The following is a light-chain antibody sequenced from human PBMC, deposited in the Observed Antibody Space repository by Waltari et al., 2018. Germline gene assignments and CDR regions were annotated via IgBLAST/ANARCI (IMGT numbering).Light chain of an antibody. J-gene: IGKJ3*01. CDR3: QQVNNYPFT. Sequence: DIQLTQSPSFLSASVGDRVTIPCRASQAISSSLAWYLQKPGRAPKLLIYAASTLQSGVPSRLSGSGSGTEFTLTISSLQPEDFVTYYCQQVNNYPFTFGPGTILDVK. CDR1: QAISSS. CDR2: AAS. V-gene: IGKV1-9*01.